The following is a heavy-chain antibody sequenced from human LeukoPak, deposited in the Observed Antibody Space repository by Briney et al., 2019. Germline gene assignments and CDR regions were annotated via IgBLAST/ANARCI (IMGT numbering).Heavy chain of an antibody. CDR2: ISAYNGNT. CDR1: GYTFTSYG. CDR3: AREGYYDSADTPNHY. Sequence: ASVKVSCKASGYTFTSYGISWVRQAPGQGLEWMGWISAYNGNTNYAQSLQGRVTMTTDTSTGTAYMELRSLRSDDTAVYYCAREGYYDSADTPNHYWGQGTLVTVSS. J-gene: IGHJ4*02. V-gene: IGHV1-18*01. D-gene: IGHD3-22*01.